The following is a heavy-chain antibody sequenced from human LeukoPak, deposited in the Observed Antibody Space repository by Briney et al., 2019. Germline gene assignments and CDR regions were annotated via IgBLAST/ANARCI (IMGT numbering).Heavy chain of an antibody. CDR2: ISAYNGNT. Sequence: ASVKVSCKASGYTFTSYGISWVRQAPGQGLEWMGWISAYNGNTNYAQKLQGRVTMTEDTSTDTAYMELSSLRSEDTAVYYCATDFIPPIKQTEIVGASDYWGQGTLVTVSS. V-gene: IGHV1-18*01. D-gene: IGHD1-26*01. J-gene: IGHJ4*02. CDR1: GYTFTSYG. CDR3: ATDFIPPIKQTEIVGASDY.